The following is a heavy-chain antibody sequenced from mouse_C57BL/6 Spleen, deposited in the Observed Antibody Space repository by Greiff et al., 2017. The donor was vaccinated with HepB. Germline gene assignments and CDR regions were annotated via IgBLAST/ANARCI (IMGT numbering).Heavy chain of an antibody. CDR2: FHPYNDDT. CDR1: GYTFTTYP. CDR3: ARGRDYYYGYFDY. D-gene: IGHD1-1*01. V-gene: IGHV1-47*01. Sequence: LVESGAELVKPGASVKMSCKASGYTFTTYPIEWMKQNHGKSLEWIGNFHPYNDDTKYNEKFKGKATLTVEKSSSTVYLELSRLTSDDSAVYYCARGRDYYYGYFDYWGQGTTLTVSS. J-gene: IGHJ2*01.